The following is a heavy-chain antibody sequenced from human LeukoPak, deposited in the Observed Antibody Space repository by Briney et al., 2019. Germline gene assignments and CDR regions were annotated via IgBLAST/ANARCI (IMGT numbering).Heavy chain of an antibody. D-gene: IGHD1-1*01. Sequence: ASVKVSCKASGYTFTSYDINWVRQATGQGLEWMGWMNPNSGNTGYTQKFQGRVTMTRNTSISTAYMELSSLRSEDTAVYYCARLDWNDWADYYYMDVWGKGTTVTISS. V-gene: IGHV1-8*01. CDR1: GYTFTSYD. CDR2: MNPNSGNT. J-gene: IGHJ6*03. CDR3: ARLDWNDWADYYYMDV.